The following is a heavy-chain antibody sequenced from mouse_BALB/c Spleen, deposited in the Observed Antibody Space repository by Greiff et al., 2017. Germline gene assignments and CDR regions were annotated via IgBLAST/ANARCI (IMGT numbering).Heavy chain of an antibody. CDR3: TIYDGHY. Sequence: QVQLQQSGAELVRPGASVTLSCKASGYTFTDYEMHWVKQTPVHGLEWIGAIDPETGGTAYNQKFKGKATLTADKSSSTAYMELRSLTSEDSAVYYCTIYDGHYWGQGTTLTVSS. CDR1: GYTFTDYE. J-gene: IGHJ2*01. V-gene: IGHV1-15*01. CDR2: IDPETGGT. D-gene: IGHD2-3*01.